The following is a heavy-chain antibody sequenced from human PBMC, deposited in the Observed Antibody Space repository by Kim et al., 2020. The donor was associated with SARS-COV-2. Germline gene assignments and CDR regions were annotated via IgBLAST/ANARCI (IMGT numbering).Heavy chain of an antibody. CDR3: ARLVGPTREVDY. CDR1: GYSFIIST. J-gene: IGHJ4*02. V-gene: IGHV1-3*01. D-gene: IGHD1-26*01. CDR2: IIVGKGDA. Sequence: ASVKVSCKASGYSFIISTIHWVRQTPGQSLEWMGMIIVGKGDATSSQNFQGRVTITRDTSASAAYLELSSLTSEDTALYYCARLVGPTREVDYWGQGTLVTVSS.